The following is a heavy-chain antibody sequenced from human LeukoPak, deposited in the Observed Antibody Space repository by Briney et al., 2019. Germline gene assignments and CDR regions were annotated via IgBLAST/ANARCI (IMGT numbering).Heavy chain of an antibody. Sequence: ASVKVSCKASGYTFTNYGISWVRHAPGHGREWMGWISGYNGKTNYAQKFQGRVTMTTDTSTSTAYMELRSLRSDDTAVYYCARDDYGDYVSYFQHWGQGTLVIVSS. CDR3: ARDDYGDYVSYFQH. D-gene: IGHD4-17*01. CDR2: ISGYNGKT. CDR1: GYTFTNYG. V-gene: IGHV1-18*01. J-gene: IGHJ1*01.